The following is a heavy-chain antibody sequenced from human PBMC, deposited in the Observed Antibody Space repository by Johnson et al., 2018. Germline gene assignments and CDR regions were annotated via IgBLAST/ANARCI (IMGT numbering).Heavy chain of an antibody. Sequence: QLVESGGGVVQPGRSLRLSCAASGFTVSSNYMSWVRQAPGKGLEWVSVIYSGGSTYYADSVKGRFTISRDDSKNTLYLQMNSLRAEDTAVYYCARDHYGDDWYFDLRGRGTLVTVSS. V-gene: IGHV3-66*01. CDR1: GFTVSSNY. CDR2: IYSGGST. J-gene: IGHJ2*01. D-gene: IGHD4-17*01. CDR3: ARDHYGDDWYFDL.